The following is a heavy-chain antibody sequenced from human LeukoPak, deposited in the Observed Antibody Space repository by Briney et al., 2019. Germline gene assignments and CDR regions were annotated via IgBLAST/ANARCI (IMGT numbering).Heavy chain of an antibody. Sequence: GGSLRLSCAASGFTFSSYWMHWVRQVPGKGLEWVSRINPGGSSTAYADSVKGRFTISRDNAKNTLYLQMDSLRAEDTAIYYCARSNQADDYWGQGTLVTVSS. CDR1: GFTFSSYW. D-gene: IGHD1-14*01. J-gene: IGHJ4*02. CDR2: INPGGSST. V-gene: IGHV3-74*01. CDR3: ARSNQADDY.